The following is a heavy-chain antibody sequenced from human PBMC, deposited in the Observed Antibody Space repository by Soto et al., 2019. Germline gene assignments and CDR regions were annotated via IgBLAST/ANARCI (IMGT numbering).Heavy chain of an antibody. D-gene: IGHD4-17*01. V-gene: IGHV1-69*06. CDR2: IIPMSGRT. J-gene: IGHJ5*02. Sequence: QIQLVQSGAEVQKPGSSVKVSCKASGGTFSTYAISWVRQAPGQGLEWMGGIIPMSGRTTYAQKFQDRVTITAYKSTTTAYMELSSLRSEHTAVYYCALGSDYLFDPWGRGTLVTVSS. CDR1: GGTFSTYA. CDR3: ALGSDYLFDP.